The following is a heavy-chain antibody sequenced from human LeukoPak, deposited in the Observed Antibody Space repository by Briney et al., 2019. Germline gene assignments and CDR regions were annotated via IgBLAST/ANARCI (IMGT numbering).Heavy chain of an antibody. CDR1: GFTFDDYA. CDR3: AKGASPMVRGVIAY. J-gene: IGHJ4*02. D-gene: IGHD3-10*01. Sequence: PGGSLRLSCAASGFTFDDYAMHWVRQAPEKGLEWVSGISWNSGSIGYADSVKGRFTISRDNAKNSLYLQMNSLRAEDTALYYCAKGASPMVRGVIAYWGQGTLVTVSS. CDR2: ISWNSGSI. V-gene: IGHV3-9*01.